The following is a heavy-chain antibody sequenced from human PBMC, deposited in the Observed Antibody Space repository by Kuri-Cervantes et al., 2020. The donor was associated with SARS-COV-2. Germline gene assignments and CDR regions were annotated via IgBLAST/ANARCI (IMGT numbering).Heavy chain of an antibody. D-gene: IGHD3-22*01. J-gene: IGHJ6*02. Sequence: SESLSLTCTVSGGSVSSGNYYWTWLRQPPGKGLEWIAYIHYSERTNHNPSLKSRVTISRDTSKNHFSLRLNSVTAADTAVYYCASISVAAERHSYYYDSSGYYAKPYYYGMDVWGQGTTVTVSS. CDR1: GGSVSSGNYY. CDR2: IHYSERT. V-gene: IGHV4-61*03. CDR3: ASISVAAERHSYYYDSSGYYAKPYYYGMDV.